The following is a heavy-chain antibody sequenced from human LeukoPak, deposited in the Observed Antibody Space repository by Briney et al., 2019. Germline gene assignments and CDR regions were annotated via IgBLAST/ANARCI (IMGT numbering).Heavy chain of an antibody. V-gene: IGHV4-39*07. CDR2: IYYSGST. CDR1: GGSISSSSYY. J-gene: IGHJ4*02. Sequence: SETLSLTCTVSGGSISSSSYYWGWSRQPPGNGLEWIGSIYYSGSTYYNPSLKSRVTISVDTSKNQFSLKLSSVTAADTAVYYCARDRPPNYYGSGADYWGQGTLVTVSS. D-gene: IGHD3-10*01. CDR3: ARDRPPNYYGSGADY.